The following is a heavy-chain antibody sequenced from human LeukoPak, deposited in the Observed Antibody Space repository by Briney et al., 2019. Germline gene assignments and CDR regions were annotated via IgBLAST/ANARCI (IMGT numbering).Heavy chain of an antibody. CDR2: IRYDGSNK. CDR1: GFTFGSYG. Sequence: PGGSLRLSCAASGFTFGSYGMHWVRQAPGKGLEWVAFIRYDGSNKYYADSVKGRFTISRDNSKNTLYLQMNSLRAEDTAVYYCAGTSGYSSSWYKIDPWGQGTLVTVSS. J-gene: IGHJ5*02. CDR3: AGTSGYSSSWYKIDP. V-gene: IGHV3-30*02. D-gene: IGHD6-13*01.